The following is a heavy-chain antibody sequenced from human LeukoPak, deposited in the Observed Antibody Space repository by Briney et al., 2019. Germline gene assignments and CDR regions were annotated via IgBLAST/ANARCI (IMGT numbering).Heavy chain of an antibody. Sequence: PFETLSLTCTVSGGSISSGGYYWSWIRQHPGKGLEWIGYIYSSGSTNYNPSLKSRVTISVDTSKNQFSLKLSSVTAADTAVYYCARVSAYYDFWSGYPTYYFDYWGQGTLVTVSS. D-gene: IGHD3-3*01. CDR2: IYSSGST. V-gene: IGHV4-61*08. J-gene: IGHJ4*02. CDR1: GGSISSGGYY. CDR3: ARVSAYYDFWSGYPTYYFDY.